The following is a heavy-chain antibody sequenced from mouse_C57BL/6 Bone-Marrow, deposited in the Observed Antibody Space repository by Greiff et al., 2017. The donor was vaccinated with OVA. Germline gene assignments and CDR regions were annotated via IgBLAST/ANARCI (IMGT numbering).Heavy chain of an antibody. Sequence: GGGLVQPKGSLKLSCAASGFSFNTYAMNWVRQAPGKGLEWVARIRSKSNNYATYYADSVKDRFTISRDDSESMLYLQMNNLKTEDTAMYYCVRHESSYDYEDYYAMDYWGQGTSVTVSS. CDR2: IRSKSNNYAT. V-gene: IGHV10-1*01. D-gene: IGHD2-4*01. J-gene: IGHJ4*01. CDR3: VRHESSYDYEDYYAMDY. CDR1: GFSFNTYA.